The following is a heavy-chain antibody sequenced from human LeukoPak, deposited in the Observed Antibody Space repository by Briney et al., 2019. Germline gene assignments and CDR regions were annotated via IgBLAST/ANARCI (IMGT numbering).Heavy chain of an antibody. V-gene: IGHV3-74*03. CDR1: GFAFSNYW. Sequence: GGSLRLSCAASGFAFSNYWMHWVRQAPGKGLVWVSRIKSDGTTATYADSVTGRFTISRDNAKNTLYLQMNSLRVEDTAVYYCARTVYYDTDDAYYRNFDSWGQGTLVTVSP. D-gene: IGHD3-22*01. J-gene: IGHJ4*02. CDR2: IKSDGTTA. CDR3: ARTVYYDTDDAYYRNFDS.